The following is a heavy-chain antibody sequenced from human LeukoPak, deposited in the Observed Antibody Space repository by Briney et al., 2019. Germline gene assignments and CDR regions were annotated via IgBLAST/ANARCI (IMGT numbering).Heavy chain of an antibody. CDR2: VSYDGSDK. CDR1: GFTFSNYG. J-gene: IGHJ4*02. V-gene: IGHV3-30*18. D-gene: IGHD1-7*01. CDR3: AKDGGTGITTKIDY. Sequence: GRSLRLSCKASGFTFSNYGMHWVRQAPGKGLEWVAFVSYDGSDKFYADSVKGRFTISRDNSKNTLSVQMNSLRAEDTAVYYCAKDGGTGITTKIDYWGQGILVTVSS.